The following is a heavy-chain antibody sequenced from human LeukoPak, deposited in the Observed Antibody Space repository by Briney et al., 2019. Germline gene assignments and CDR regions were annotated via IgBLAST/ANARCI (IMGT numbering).Heavy chain of an antibody. Sequence: GGSLRLSCAASGFTFSSYAMSWVRQAPGKGLEWVSAISGSGGSTYYADSVKGRFTISRDNSKNTLYLQMNSLRAGDTAVYYCAKSKAAAGEFDYWGQGTLVTVSS. V-gene: IGHV3-23*01. J-gene: IGHJ4*02. CDR2: ISGSGGST. CDR1: GFTFSSYA. CDR3: AKSKAAAGEFDY. D-gene: IGHD6-13*01.